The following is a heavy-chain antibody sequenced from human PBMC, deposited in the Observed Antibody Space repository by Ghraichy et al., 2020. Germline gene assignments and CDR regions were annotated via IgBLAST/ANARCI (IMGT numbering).Heavy chain of an antibody. CDR3: ARGSRVVRFYYYDGMDV. V-gene: IGHV3-48*02. D-gene: IGHD4-23*01. J-gene: IGHJ6*02. CDR1: GFPFSSYS. Sequence: GGSLRLSCVGSGFPFSSYSFNWVRQSPGKGLEWVSYITGSGRTKSYADSVKGRFTISRDNAQNSLYLQMNNLRDEDTAVYYCARGSRVVRFYYYDGMDVWGQGTTVTVSS. CDR2: ITGSGRTK.